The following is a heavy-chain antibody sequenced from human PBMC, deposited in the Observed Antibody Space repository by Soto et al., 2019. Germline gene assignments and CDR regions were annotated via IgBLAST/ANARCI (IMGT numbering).Heavy chain of an antibody. V-gene: IGHV3-73*01. CDR2: IRSKANSYAT. Sequence: PGGSLRLSCAASGFTFSDSAFHWVRQASGKGLEWVGRIRSKANSYATAYAASVKGRFTISRDESRSTTYLQMNSLKTEDTAVYYCARLKDTGVVTAAFDIWGQGTVVTVSS. J-gene: IGHJ3*02. CDR1: GFTFSDSA. D-gene: IGHD5-18*01. CDR3: ARLKDTGVVTAAFDI.